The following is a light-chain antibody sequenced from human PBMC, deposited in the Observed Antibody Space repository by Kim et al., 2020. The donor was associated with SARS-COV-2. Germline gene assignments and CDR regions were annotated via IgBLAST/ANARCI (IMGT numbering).Light chain of an antibody. V-gene: IGLV2-14*04. CDR2: DVY. CDR3: SSYTTSSTSV. CDR1: NSDVGAYTY. J-gene: IGLJ3*02. Sequence: GQSITISCTGTNSDVGAYTYVSWYQQYPGKAPKLMIYDVYKRPSGISTRFSGSKSGNTASLTISGLQAEDEADYYCSSYTTSSTSVFGGGTQLTVL.